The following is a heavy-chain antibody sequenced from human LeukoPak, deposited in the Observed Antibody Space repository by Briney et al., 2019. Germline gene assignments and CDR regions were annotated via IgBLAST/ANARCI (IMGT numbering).Heavy chain of an antibody. V-gene: IGHV1-2*06. CDR2: INPNAGGT. CDR3: AREHCSSTRCNYYDLDV. J-gene: IGHJ6*02. CDR1: GYTFIAYY. Sequence: EASVKVSCKASGYTFIAYYIHWVRQAPGQGLEWMGRINPNAGGTSYAQKFQGRVTMTRDTSISTAHMELSRLGSDDTAVYHCAREHCSSTRCNYYDLDVWGQGATVTVSS. D-gene: IGHD2-2*01.